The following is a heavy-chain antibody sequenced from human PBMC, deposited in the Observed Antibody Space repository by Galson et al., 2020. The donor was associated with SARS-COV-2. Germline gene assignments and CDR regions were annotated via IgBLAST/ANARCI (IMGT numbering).Heavy chain of an antibody. CDR2: ISSSSSTI. CDR1: GFTFSSYS. Sequence: GGSLRLSCAASGFTFSSYSMNWVRQAPGKGLEWVSYISSSSSTIYYADSVKGRFTISRDNAKNSLYLQMNSLRAEDTAVYYCARDFPHQGFDYWGQGTLVTVSS. J-gene: IGHJ4*02. V-gene: IGHV3-48*01. D-gene: IGHD2-2*01. CDR3: ARDFPHQGFDY.